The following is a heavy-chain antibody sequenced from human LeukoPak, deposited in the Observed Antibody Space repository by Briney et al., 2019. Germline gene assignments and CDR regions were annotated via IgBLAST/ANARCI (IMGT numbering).Heavy chain of an antibody. V-gene: IGHV1-69*05. CDR2: IIPIFGTA. CDR1: GGTFSSYA. Sequence: GASVKVSCKASGGTFSSYAIGWVRQAPGQGLEWMGGIIPIFGTANYAQKFQGRVTITTDESTSTAYMELSSLRSEDTAVYYCARDQHSLPAPSGYIDPWFDPWGQGTLVTVSS. D-gene: IGHD3-22*01. J-gene: IGHJ5*02. CDR3: ARDQHSLPAPSGYIDPWFDP.